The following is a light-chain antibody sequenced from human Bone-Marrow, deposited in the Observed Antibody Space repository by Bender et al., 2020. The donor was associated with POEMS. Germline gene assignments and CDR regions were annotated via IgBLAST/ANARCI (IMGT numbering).Light chain of an antibody. CDR2: DVS. J-gene: IGLJ2*01. CDR1: SSDVGRYNY. Sequence: QSVLTQPPSASGTPGQRVTISCTGTSSDVGRYNYVSWYQQHPGKAPKFIIYDVSNRPSGVSNRFSGSKSGNTASLTISGLQAEDEADYYCSSYTSRNNLIFGGGTKVTVL. V-gene: IGLV2-14*01. CDR3: SSYTSRNNLI.